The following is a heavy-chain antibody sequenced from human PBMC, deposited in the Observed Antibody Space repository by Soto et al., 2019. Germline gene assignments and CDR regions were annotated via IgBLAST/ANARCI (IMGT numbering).Heavy chain of an antibody. V-gene: IGHV4-31*03. D-gene: IGHD3-10*01. CDR3: ATDEYFGSEIDFYYYAMDV. J-gene: IGHJ6*02. CDR1: GASISIGGYF. CDR2: IYYNGST. Sequence: QVQLQESGPGLVKPSQTLSLTCTVSGASISIGGYFWSWIRQHPGKGLEWIGHIYYNGSTYYNPSLQSRLTISVDTSKTEFSLRLTSVTAADTAVYFCATDEYFGSEIDFYYYAMDVWGQGTTVTVSS.